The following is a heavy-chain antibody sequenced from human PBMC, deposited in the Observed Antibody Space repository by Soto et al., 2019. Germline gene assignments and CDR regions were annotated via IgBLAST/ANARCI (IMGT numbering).Heavy chain of an antibody. CDR3: ARDHGRFGNDLNWFDP. Sequence: PSETLSLTCTVSGGSIRSGGYYWSWIRQHPGKGLEWIGYIYYSGSTYYNPSLKSRVTISVDTSKNQFSLKLSSVTAADTAVYYCARDHGRFGNDLNWFDPWGQGTLVTVSS. CDR1: GGSIRSGGYY. V-gene: IGHV4-31*03. CDR2: IYYSGST. J-gene: IGHJ5*02. D-gene: IGHD3-10*01.